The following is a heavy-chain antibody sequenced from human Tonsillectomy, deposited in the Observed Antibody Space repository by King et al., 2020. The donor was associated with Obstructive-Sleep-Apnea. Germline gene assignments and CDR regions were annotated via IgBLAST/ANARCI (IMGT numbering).Heavy chain of an antibody. CDR3: ATSVVTATYFDY. V-gene: IGHV4-39*07. J-gene: IGHJ4*02. D-gene: IGHD2-21*02. CDR1: GGSISSSSYY. CDR2: IYYSGST. Sequence: QLQESGPGLVKPSETLSLTCTVSGGSISSSSYYWGWIRQPPGKGLEWIGSIYYSGSTYYNPSLKSRVTISVDTSKNQFSLKLSSVTAADTAVYYCATSVVTATYFDYWGQGTLVTVSS.